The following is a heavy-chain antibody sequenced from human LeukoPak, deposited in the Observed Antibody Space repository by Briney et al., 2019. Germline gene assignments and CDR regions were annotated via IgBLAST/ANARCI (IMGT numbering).Heavy chain of an antibody. CDR2: INHSGST. Sequence: PSETLSLTCAVYGGSFSGYYWSWIRQPPGKGLEWIGEINHSGSTNYSPSLKSRVTISVDTSKNQFSLKLSSVTAADTAVYYCARGIPGRSIDYWGQGTLVPVSS. J-gene: IGHJ4*02. CDR3: ARGIPGRSIDY. D-gene: IGHD3-16*02. V-gene: IGHV4-34*01. CDR1: GGSFSGYY.